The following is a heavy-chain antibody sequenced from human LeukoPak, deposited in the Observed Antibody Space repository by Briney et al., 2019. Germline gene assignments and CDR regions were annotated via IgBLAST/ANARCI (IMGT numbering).Heavy chain of an antibody. CDR1: GGSFSGYY. D-gene: IGHD5-12*01. CDR3: ARDSSGYEPFVRSDGLFNFDY. V-gene: IGHV4-34*01. CDR2: INHSGST. Sequence: SETLSLTCAVYGGSFSGYYWSWIRQPPGKGLEWIGEINHSGSTNYNPSLKSRVTISVDTSKNQFSLKLSSVTAADTAVYYCARDSSGYEPFVRSDGLFNFDYWGQGTLVTVSS. J-gene: IGHJ4*02.